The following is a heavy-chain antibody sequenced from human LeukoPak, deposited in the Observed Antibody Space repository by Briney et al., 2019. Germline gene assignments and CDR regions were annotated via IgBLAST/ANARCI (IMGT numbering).Heavy chain of an antibody. CDR3: AKNDVAAAANDY. J-gene: IGHJ4*02. CDR2: ISWNSGNI. D-gene: IGHD6-13*01. Sequence: GGSLRLSCAASGFTFDDYAMHWVRQAPGKGLEWVSGISWNSGNIGYADSVKGRFTISRDNAKNSLYLQMNSLRAEDTAVYYCAKNDVAAAANDYWGQGTLVTVSS. CDR1: GFTFDDYA. V-gene: IGHV3-9*01.